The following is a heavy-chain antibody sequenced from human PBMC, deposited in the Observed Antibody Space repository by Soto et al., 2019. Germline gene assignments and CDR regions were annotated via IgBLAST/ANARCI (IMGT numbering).Heavy chain of an antibody. CDR2: IIPIFGAA. Sequence: SVKVSCKASGGTFSSYAISWVRQAPGQGLEWMGGIIPIFGAANYAQKFQGRVTITADESTSTAYMELSSLRSEDTAVYYCARVGDSSSPRGGYYYYGMDVWGQGTTVTVSS. D-gene: IGHD6-6*01. J-gene: IGHJ6*02. CDR3: ARVGDSSSPRGGYYYYGMDV. CDR1: GGTFSSYA. V-gene: IGHV1-69*13.